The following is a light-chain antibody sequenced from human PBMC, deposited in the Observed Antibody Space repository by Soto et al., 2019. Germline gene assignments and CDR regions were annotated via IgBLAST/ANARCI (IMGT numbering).Light chain of an antibody. Sequence: EIVLTQSLCPLSLSPLQRSTLSCRASQSVSNNYLTWYQQKPGQAPRLLIYGASSRATGIPDRFSGSGSGTDFTLTISRLEPEDFAVYYCQQYGSSPQTFGQGTKVDIK. CDR1: QSVSNNY. CDR3: QQYGSSPQT. V-gene: IGKV3-20*01. J-gene: IGKJ1*01. CDR2: GAS.